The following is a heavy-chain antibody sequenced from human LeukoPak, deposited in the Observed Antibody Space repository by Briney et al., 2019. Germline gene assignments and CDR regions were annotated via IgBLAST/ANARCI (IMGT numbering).Heavy chain of an antibody. CDR2: MNPNSGNT. J-gene: IGHJ4*02. Sequence: ASVKVSCKASGYTFTSYDINWVRQATGQGLEWMGWMNPNSGNTGYAQKFQGRVTMTRNTSISTAYVELSSLRSEDTAVYYCARGNYDILTGYYKIYFDYWGQGTLVTVSS. V-gene: IGHV1-8*01. D-gene: IGHD3-9*01. CDR3: ARGNYDILTGYYKIYFDY. CDR1: GYTFTSYD.